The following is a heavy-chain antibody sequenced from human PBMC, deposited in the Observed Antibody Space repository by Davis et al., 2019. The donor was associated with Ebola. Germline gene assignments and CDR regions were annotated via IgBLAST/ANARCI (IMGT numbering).Heavy chain of an antibody. CDR2: IIPIFGTA. CDR1: GGTFSSYA. D-gene: IGHD6-19*01. V-gene: IGHV1-69*13. CDR3: AKDAEGYSSGSYYYYYYMDV. J-gene: IGHJ6*03. Sequence: SVKVSCKASGGTFSSYAISWVRQAPGQGLEWMGGIIPIFGTANYAQKFQGRVTITADESTSTAYMELSSLRSEDTAVYYCAKDAEGYSSGSYYYYYYMDVWGKGTTVTVSS.